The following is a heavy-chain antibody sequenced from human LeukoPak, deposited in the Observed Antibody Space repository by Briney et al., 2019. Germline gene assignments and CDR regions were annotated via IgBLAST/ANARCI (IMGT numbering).Heavy chain of an antibody. CDR2: ISYDGSNK. CDR3: AKDRTVGASYWYFDL. Sequence: GGSLRLSCAASGNYWMHWVRQAPGKGLEWVAVISYDGSNKYYADSVKGRFTISRDNSKNTLYLHMNTLRAEDTAIYYCAKDRTVGASYWYFDLWGRGTLVTVSS. J-gene: IGHJ2*01. D-gene: IGHD1-26*01. V-gene: IGHV3-30*18. CDR1: GNYW.